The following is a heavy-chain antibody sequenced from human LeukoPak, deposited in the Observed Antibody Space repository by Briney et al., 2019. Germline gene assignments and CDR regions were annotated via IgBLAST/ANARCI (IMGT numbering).Heavy chain of an antibody. D-gene: IGHD4-11*01. Sequence: GGSLRLSCAASGFTFSSYGMTWVRQAPGKGLEWVSLVSLSDNIFYADSVKGRFTISRDNSKSTVHLQMDSLRVDDTAVYYCANEYSKGDIWGQGTMVTVSS. V-gene: IGHV3-23*01. CDR3: ANEYSKGDI. CDR2: VSLSDNI. CDR1: GFTFSSYG. J-gene: IGHJ3*02.